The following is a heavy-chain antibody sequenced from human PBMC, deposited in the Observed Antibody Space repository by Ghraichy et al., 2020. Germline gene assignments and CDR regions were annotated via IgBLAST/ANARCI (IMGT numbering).Heavy chain of an antibody. CDR1: GGSIKSYY. CDR2: VYSSGRAN. D-gene: IGHD6-6*01. Sequence: SETLSLTCSVSGGSIKSYYWNWIRQPAGKGLEWIGRVYSSGRANNYNSSLQSRVTMSVDTSKTQISLNLRSVTAADTAVYYCARLGYGTSSGFAGFVIWCQGTLVTASA. J-gene: IGHJ3*02. CDR3: ARLGYGTSSGFAGFVI. V-gene: IGHV4-4*07.